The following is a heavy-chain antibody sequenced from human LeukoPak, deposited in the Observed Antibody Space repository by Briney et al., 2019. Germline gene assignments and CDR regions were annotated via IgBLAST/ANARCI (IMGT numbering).Heavy chain of an antibody. V-gene: IGHV4-34*01. D-gene: IGHD2-2*01. CDR2: INHSGST. CDR1: GGSFSGYY. Sequence: SETLSLTCAVYGGSFSGYYWSWIRQPPGKGLEWIGEINHSGSTNYNPSLKSRGSISVDTSKNKFHLKLSVVTAADTAVYYCARGTGSIVVVPAAMFRGYYYFDYWGQGTLVTVSS. CDR3: ARGTGSIVVVPAAMFRGYYYFDY. J-gene: IGHJ4*02.